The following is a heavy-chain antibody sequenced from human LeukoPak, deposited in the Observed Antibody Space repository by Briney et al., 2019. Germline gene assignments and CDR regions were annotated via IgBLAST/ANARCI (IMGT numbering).Heavy chain of an antibody. D-gene: IGHD3-10*01. CDR3: ARERLLWFGELSGDDAFDI. Sequence: ASVKVSCKASGYTFTGYYMHWVRQAPGQGLEWMGWINPNSGGTNYAQKFQGRVTMTRDTSISTAYMELSRLRSDDTAVYYCARERLLWFGELSGDDAFDIWGQGTMVTVSS. CDR2: INPNSGGT. J-gene: IGHJ3*02. V-gene: IGHV1-2*02. CDR1: GYTFTGYY.